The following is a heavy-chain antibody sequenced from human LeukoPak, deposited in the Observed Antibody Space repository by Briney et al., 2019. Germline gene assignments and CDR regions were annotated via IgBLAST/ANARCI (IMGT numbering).Heavy chain of an antibody. CDR3: ASRITMIVVVIWDSHDAFDI. J-gene: IGHJ3*02. CDR2: IYYSGST. D-gene: IGHD3-22*01. Sequence: PSETLSLTCAVYGGSFSGYYWSWIRQPPGKGLEWIGSIYYSGSTYYNPSLKSRVTISVDTSKNQFSLKLSSVTAADTAVYYCASRITMIVVVIWDSHDAFDIWGQGTMVTVSS. CDR1: GGSFSGYY. V-gene: IGHV4-34*01.